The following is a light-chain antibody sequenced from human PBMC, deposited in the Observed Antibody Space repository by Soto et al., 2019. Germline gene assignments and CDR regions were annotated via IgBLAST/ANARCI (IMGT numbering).Light chain of an antibody. J-gene: IGKJ4*01. CDR1: QGISSY. Sequence: DIQLTQSPSFLSASVGDRVTITCRASQGISSYLAWYQQKPGKAPKLLIYTASTLQSGVPSRFSGSGSGTELTLTISSLQPEDFATYYCQQLNSYPHTFGGGTNVEIK. CDR3: QQLNSYPHT. V-gene: IGKV1-9*01. CDR2: TAS.